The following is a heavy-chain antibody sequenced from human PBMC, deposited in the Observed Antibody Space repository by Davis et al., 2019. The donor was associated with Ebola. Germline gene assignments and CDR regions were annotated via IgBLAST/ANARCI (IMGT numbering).Heavy chain of an antibody. CDR1: GYTFTSYY. CDR2: INPSGGST. D-gene: IGHD3-3*01. J-gene: IGHJ6*02. CDR3: AKGGYDFWSGSYYYYYYGMDV. Sequence: ASVKVSCKASGYTFTSYYMHWVRQAPGQGLEWMGIINPSGGSTSYAQKFQGRVTMTRDTSTSTVYMELSSLRSEDTAVYYCAKGGYDFWSGSYYYYYYGMDVWGQGTTVTVSS. V-gene: IGHV1-46*01.